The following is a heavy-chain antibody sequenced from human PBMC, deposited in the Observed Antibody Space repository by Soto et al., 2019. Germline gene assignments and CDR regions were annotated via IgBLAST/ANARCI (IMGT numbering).Heavy chain of an antibody. CDR3: ARGKDRDTVTTFDY. D-gene: IGHD4-17*01. CDR2: IHGSGGST. CDR1: GFTFSSYA. Sequence: EVQLLESGGGLQRGGGSLRLSCAASGFTFSSYAMNWVRQAPGKGLEWVSVIHGSGGSTYYADSVKGRFTISRDNSKNTVDLQMISLRAGDTAVYYCARGKDRDTVTTFDYWGQGTLVTVSS. J-gene: IGHJ4*02. V-gene: IGHV3-23*01.